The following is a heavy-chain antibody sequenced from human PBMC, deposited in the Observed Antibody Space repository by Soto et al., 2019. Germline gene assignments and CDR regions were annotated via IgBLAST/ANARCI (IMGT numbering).Heavy chain of an antibody. CDR3: AKGETIVVVPADYYYYGMDV. J-gene: IGHJ6*02. Sequence: PGGSLRLSCAASGFTFSSYGMHWVRQAPGKGLEWVAVISYDGSNKYYADSVKGRFTISRDNSKNTLYLQMNSLRAEDTAVYYCAKGETIVVVPADYYYYGMDVWGQGTTVTVSS. D-gene: IGHD2-2*01. CDR1: GFTFSSYG. CDR2: ISYDGSNK. V-gene: IGHV3-30*18.